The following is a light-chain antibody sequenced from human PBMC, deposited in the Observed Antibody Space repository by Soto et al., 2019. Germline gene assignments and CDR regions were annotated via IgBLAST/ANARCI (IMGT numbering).Light chain of an antibody. CDR2: EVS. CDR3: SSYAGRNNVVL. J-gene: IGLJ2*01. Sequence: QSVLTQPPSASGSPGQSVTISCTGTSSDVGGYNYVSWYQQHPGKAPKLMIYEVSKRPSGVPDRFSGSKSGNTASLTVSGPRAEDEADYYCSSYAGRNNVVLFGGGTRVPV. V-gene: IGLV2-8*01. CDR1: SSDVGGYNY.